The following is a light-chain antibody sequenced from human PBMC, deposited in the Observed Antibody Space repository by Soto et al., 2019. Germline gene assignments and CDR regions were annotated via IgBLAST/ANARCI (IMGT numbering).Light chain of an antibody. V-gene: IGKV3-20*01. J-gene: IGKJ2*01. CDR1: QSVSSSH. Sequence: EILLTQSPGTLSLSPGERATLSCRASQSVSSSHLAWYQQKPGQAPRLLIYGASSRATGIPDRFSGSGSGTDFTLTISRLEPEDFAMYDCQQYGTSPQTFGQGTKLEIK. CDR3: QQYGTSPQT. CDR2: GAS.